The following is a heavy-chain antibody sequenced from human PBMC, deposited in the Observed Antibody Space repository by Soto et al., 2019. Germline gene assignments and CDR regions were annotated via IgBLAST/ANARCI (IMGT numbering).Heavy chain of an antibody. J-gene: IGHJ4*02. CDR3: ARGLVGASIRLDY. Sequence: QVQLHKWGAGLLKLSEPLSSTCAANGGSFRGYYWGWIRHPPGKGLEWIGEINHSGSTNYTPSLKSRVTISVDTSKNQFSLKLSSVTAADTAVYYCARGLVGASIRLDYWGQGTLVTVSS. D-gene: IGHD1-26*01. CDR2: INHSGST. V-gene: IGHV4-34*01. CDR1: GGSFRGYY.